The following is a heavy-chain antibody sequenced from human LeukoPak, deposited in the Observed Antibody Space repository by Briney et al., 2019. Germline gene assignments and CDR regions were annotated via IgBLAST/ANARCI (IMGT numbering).Heavy chain of an antibody. Sequence: ASVKVSCKASGYTFTGYYMHWVRQAPGQGLEWMGWINPNSGGTNYAQKFQGRVTMTRDTSISTAYMELSRLRSDDTAVYYCAKEDYSGSGGYLLADWGQGTLVTVSS. CDR3: AKEDYSGSGGYLLAD. CDR2: INPNSGGT. J-gene: IGHJ4*02. V-gene: IGHV1-2*02. CDR1: GYTFTGYY. D-gene: IGHD3-10*01.